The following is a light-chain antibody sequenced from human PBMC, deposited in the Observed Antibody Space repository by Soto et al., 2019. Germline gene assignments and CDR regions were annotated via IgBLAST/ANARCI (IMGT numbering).Light chain of an antibody. V-gene: IGKV3-20*01. CDR1: QSLTNNY. Sequence: EIVLTQSPGTLSLSPGERATLSCRASQSLTNNYLAWYQQKPGQAPRLLIYAASSRAAGIPDRFSGSGSETDFTLTISRLEPDDFAVYYWQQYGSSLPATFGGGTNVEIK. CDR2: AAS. CDR3: QQYGSSLPAT. J-gene: IGKJ4*01.